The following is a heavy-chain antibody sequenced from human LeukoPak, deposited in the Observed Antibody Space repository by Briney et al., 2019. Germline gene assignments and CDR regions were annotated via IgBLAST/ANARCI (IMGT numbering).Heavy chain of an antibody. J-gene: IGHJ4*02. CDR1: GFTFSSYG. D-gene: IGHD3-10*01. CDR3: AKRWAYGSGSYTSDFDY. Sequence: GGSLRLSCAAPGFTFSSYGMHWVRQAPGKGLEWVAVISYDGSNKYYADSVKGRFTISRDNSKNTLYLQMNSLRAEDTAVYYCAKRWAYGSGSYTSDFDYWGQGTLVTVSS. V-gene: IGHV3-30*18. CDR2: ISYDGSNK.